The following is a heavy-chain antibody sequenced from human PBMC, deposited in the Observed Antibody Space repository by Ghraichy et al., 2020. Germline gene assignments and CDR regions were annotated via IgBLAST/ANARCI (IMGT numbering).Heavy chain of an antibody. V-gene: IGHV4-34*01. CDR1: GGSFSGYY. D-gene: IGHD6-6*01. CDR3: ARGRRYGNVIAARQKCNWFDP. Sequence: SQTLSLTCAVYGGSFSGYYWSWIRQPPGKGLEWIGEINHSGSTNYNPSLKSRVTISVDTSKNQFSLKLSSVTAADTAVYYCARGRRYGNVIAARQKCNWFDPWGQGTLVTVSS. J-gene: IGHJ5*02. CDR2: INHSGST.